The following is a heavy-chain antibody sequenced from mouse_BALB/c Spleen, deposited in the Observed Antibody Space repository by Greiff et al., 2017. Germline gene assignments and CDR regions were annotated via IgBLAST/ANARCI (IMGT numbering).Heavy chain of an antibody. D-gene: IGHD2-3*01. CDR3: ARDGYYHYLDY. CDR2: INPSNGRT. J-gene: IGHJ2*01. CDR1: GYTFTSYW. V-gene: IGHV1S81*02. Sequence: QVQLQQPGAELVKPGASVKLSCKASGYTFTSYWMHWVKQRPGQGLEWIGEINPSNGRTNYNEKFKSKATLTVDKSSSTAYMQLSSLASEDSAVYYCARDGYYHYLDYWGQGTALTVSS.